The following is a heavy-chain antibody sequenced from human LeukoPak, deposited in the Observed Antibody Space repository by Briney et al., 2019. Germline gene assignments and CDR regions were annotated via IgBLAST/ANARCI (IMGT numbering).Heavy chain of an antibody. Sequence: GGSLRLSCAASGFTFSSYNMSWVRQAPGKGLEWVSVIYSGGSTYYADSVKGRFTISRDNSKNTLYLQMNSLRAEDTAVYYCARATRYYFDYWGQGTLVTVSS. CDR1: GFTFSSYN. J-gene: IGHJ4*02. CDR3: ARATRYYFDY. CDR2: IYSGGST. D-gene: IGHD3-3*01. V-gene: IGHV3-66*01.